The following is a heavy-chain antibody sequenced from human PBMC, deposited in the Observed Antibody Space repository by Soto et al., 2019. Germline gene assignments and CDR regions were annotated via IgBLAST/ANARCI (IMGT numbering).Heavy chain of an antibody. V-gene: IGHV1-2*02. CDR1: GYTFTGYY. J-gene: IGHJ6*02. Sequence: QVQLVQSGAEVKKPGASVKVSCKASGYTFTGYYMHWVRQAPGQGLEWMGWINPNSGGTNYAQKFQGRVTMTRDTSISTAYMELSRLRSDDTAVYYCAKATGVDPYYFFGLDIWGQGTTVTVSS. CDR2: INPNSGGT. D-gene: IGHD2-8*01. CDR3: AKATGVDPYYFFGLDI.